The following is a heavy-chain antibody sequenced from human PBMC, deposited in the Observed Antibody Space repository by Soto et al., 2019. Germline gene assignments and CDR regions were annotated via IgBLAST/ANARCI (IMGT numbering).Heavy chain of an antibody. CDR3: ARDSIIGYYYYGMDV. CDR1: GYTFTVYY. Sequence: ASVKVSCKASGYTFTVYYMHWVRQAPGQVLEWMGWINPNSGGTNYARKFQGWITMTRDTSISTAYMKLSRLRSDDTAVYYCARDSIIGYYYYGMDVWGQGTTVTVSS. V-gene: IGHV1-2*04. CDR2: INPNSGGT. J-gene: IGHJ6*02. D-gene: IGHD2-2*01.